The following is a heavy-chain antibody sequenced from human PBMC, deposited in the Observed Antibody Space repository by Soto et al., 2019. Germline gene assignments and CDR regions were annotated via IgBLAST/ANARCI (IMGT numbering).Heavy chain of an antibody. Sequence: GESLKISCKGSGYSFTTYWIGWVRQMPGKGLEWMGIIYPGDSDTRYSPSFQGQVTISADKSISTAFLQWSSLKAADTAMYYCARITAAGILTWFDPWGQGTLVTVSS. D-gene: IGHD6-13*01. J-gene: IGHJ5*02. CDR3: ARITAAGILTWFDP. CDR2: IYPGDSDT. V-gene: IGHV5-51*01. CDR1: GYSFTTYW.